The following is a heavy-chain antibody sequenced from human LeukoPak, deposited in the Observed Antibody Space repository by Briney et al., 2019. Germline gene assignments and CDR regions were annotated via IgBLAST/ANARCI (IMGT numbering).Heavy chain of an antibody. CDR3: ARGIGIYYYYMGV. D-gene: IGHD2/OR15-2a*01. CDR1: GYSISSGYY. CDR2: IYYSGST. Sequence: KPSETLSLTCTVSGYSISSGYYWGWIRQPPGQGLEWIGYIYYSGSTNYNPSLKSRVTMSVDRTKKQFSLKLRSVTAADTAVYYCARGIGIYYYYMGVWGKGTTVTISS. J-gene: IGHJ6*03. V-gene: IGHV4-61*01.